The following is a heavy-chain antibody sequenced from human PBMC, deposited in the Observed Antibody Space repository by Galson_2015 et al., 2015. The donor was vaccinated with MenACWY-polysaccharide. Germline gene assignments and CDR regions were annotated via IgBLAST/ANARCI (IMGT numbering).Heavy chain of an antibody. Sequence: SLRLSCAASGFTFKNYRMSWLRQAPGKGLEWVANINKEGREKHYVDSVEGRFTTSRDNAKSSMYLQMNSLRVDDTAVYYCARGHYGMDVWGQGTTVTVS. CDR3: ARGHYGMDV. CDR2: INKEGREK. V-gene: IGHV3-7*01. J-gene: IGHJ6*02. CDR1: GFTFKNYR.